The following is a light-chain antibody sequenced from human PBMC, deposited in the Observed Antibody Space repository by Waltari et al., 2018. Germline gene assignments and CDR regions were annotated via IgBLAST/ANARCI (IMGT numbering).Light chain of an antibody. CDR1: QSVFYSSKNKNN. J-gene: IGKJ2*01. CDR2: WAS. CDR3: QQYYTTPYT. V-gene: IGKV4-1*01. Sequence: DIVMTQSPDSLAVSLGERATINCKSRQSVFYSSKNKNNLAWYQQKPGQPPKLLIYWASTRESGVPDRFSDSGSGTDFTLTISSLQAEDVAVYYCQQYYTTPYTFGQGTKLEIK.